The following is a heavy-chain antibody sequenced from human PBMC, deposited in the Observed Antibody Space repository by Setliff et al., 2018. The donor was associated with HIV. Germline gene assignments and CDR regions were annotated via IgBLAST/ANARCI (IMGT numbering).Heavy chain of an antibody. V-gene: IGHV7-4-1*01. CDR3: TRDSSDYYSGAFDI. Sequence: ASVKVSCKASGYSLTSYSINWVRQAPGQGLEWMGCINSNTGNPTYAHGFTGRFVFSVDGPVNTAYLQIFSLKAEDTAVYYCTRDSSDYYSGAFDIWGQGTMVTVSS. J-gene: IGHJ3*02. D-gene: IGHD4-17*01. CDR1: GYSLTSYS. CDR2: INSNTGNP.